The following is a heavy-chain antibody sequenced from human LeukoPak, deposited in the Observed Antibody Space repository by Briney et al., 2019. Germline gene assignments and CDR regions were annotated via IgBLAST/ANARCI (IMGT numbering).Heavy chain of an antibody. V-gene: IGHV3-21*01. CDR2: ISSSSSYM. J-gene: IGHJ6*03. CDR3: ARDYYGSGRYHMDV. CDR1: GFTFSSYS. Sequence: GGSLRLSCAASGFTFSSYSMNWVRQAPGKGLEWVSSISSSSSYMFYADSATGRFTISRDNAKNSLYLQMTSLRAEDTAVYYCARDYYGSGRYHMDVWGKGTTVTISS. D-gene: IGHD3-10*01.